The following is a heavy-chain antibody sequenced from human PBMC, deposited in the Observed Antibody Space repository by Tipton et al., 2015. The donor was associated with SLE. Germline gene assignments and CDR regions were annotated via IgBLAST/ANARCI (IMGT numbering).Heavy chain of an antibody. V-gene: IGHV3-11*03. D-gene: IGHD1-7*01. CDR2: ITTTGSDR. CDR3: ASASWNYGFFDY. CDR1: GFRFSDFA. Sequence: SLRLSCAVSGFRFSDFAMSWVRQAPGKGLEWISYITTTGSDRLYADSVRGRFTISRDNSKNTVYLHMNSLRADDTAIYYCASASWNYGFFDYWGQGTLVTVSS. J-gene: IGHJ4*02.